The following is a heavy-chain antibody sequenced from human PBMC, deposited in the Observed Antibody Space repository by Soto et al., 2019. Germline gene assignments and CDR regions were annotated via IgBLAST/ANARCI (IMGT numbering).Heavy chain of an antibody. D-gene: IGHD2-2*01. J-gene: IGHJ5*02. Sequence: TLSLTCTVSCGSISSGVYYWSWIRQHPGKGLEWIGYIYYSGSTYYNPSLKSRVTISVDTSKNQFSLKLSSVTAADTAVYYCAIGLGYASSIRCTSLRFDRWCPGNLVNVHS. V-gene: IGHV4-31*03. CDR3: AIGLGYASSIRCTSLRFDR. CDR1: CGSISSGVYY. CDR2: IYYSGST.